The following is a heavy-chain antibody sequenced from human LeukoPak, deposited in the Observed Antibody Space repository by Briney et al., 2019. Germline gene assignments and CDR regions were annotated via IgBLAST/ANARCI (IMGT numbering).Heavy chain of an antibody. J-gene: IGHJ5*02. CDR1: GFTFSDCY. D-gene: IGHD2-2*01. V-gene: IGHV3-11*01. CDR2: ISSSGSTI. CDR3: ASDLYCSSTSCSGGNWFDP. Sequence: GGSLRLSCAASGFTFSDCYMSWIRQAPGKGLEWVSYISSSGSTIYYADSVKGRFTISRDNAKNSLYLQMNSLRAEDTAVYYCASDLYCSSTSCSGGNWFDPWGQGTLVTVSS.